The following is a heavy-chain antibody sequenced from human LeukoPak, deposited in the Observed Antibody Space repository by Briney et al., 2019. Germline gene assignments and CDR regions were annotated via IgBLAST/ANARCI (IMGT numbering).Heavy chain of an antibody. V-gene: IGHV1-18*01. D-gene: IGHD6-19*01. CDR2: ISAYNGNT. CDR3: ARDLNSSGWYDAFDI. CDR1: GYTFTSYG. Sequence: APVKVSCKASGYTFTSYGISWVRQAPGQGLEWMGWISAYNGNTNYAQKLQGRVTMTTDTSTSTAYMELRSLRSDDTAVYYCARDLNSSGWYDAFDIWGQGTMVTVSS. J-gene: IGHJ3*02.